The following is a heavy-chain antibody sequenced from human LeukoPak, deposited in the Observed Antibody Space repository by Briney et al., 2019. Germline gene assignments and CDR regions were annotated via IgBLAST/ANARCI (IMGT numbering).Heavy chain of an antibody. D-gene: IGHD3-22*01. J-gene: IGHJ5*02. CDR3: ARHRTYDSTDP. CDR2: IHYTGST. CDR1: GGSISSGDFY. Sequence: SETLSLTCSVSGGSISSGDFYWGWTRQPPGKGLEWIGNIHYTGSTFYKSSLKSRLTISVDTSKNQFSLKLSSVTAADTAVYYCARHRTYDSTDPWGQGTLVTVSS. V-gene: IGHV4-39*01.